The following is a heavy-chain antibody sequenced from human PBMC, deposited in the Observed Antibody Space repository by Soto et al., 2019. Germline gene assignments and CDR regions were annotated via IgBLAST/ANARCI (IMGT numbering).Heavy chain of an antibody. Sequence: PSETLSLTGAVYGGSFSGYYWSWIRQPPGKGLEWIGEINHSGSTNYNPSLKSRVTISVDTSKNQFSLKLSSVTAADTAVYYCASSGSYWYYYYGMDVWGQGTTVTVSS. CDR3: ASSGSYWYYYYGMDV. CDR1: GGSFSGYY. V-gene: IGHV4-34*01. J-gene: IGHJ6*02. CDR2: INHSGST. D-gene: IGHD1-26*01.